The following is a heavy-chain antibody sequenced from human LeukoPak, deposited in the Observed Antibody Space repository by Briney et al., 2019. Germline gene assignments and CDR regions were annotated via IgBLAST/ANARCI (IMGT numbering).Heavy chain of an antibody. V-gene: IGHV3-30*18. Sequence: GRSLRLSCAASGFTFSSYGMHWVRQAPGKGLEWVAVISYDGSNKYYADSLKGRFTISRDNSKNTLYLQMNSLRAEDTAVYYCAKGAYYYDSSGYYTFDYWGQGTLVTVSS. CDR3: AKGAYYYDSSGYYTFDY. CDR2: ISYDGSNK. D-gene: IGHD3-22*01. CDR1: GFTFSSYG. J-gene: IGHJ4*02.